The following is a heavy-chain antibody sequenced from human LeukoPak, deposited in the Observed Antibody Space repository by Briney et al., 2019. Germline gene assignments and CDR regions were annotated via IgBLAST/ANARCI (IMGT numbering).Heavy chain of an antibody. CDR2: IYTSGST. CDR1: GDSISSGSYY. J-gene: IGHJ5*02. Sequence: SQTLSLTCTVSGDSISSGSYYWSWIRQPAGKGLEWIGRIYTSGSTNYNPSLKSRVTISVDTSKNQFSLKLSSVTAADTAVYYCAREAVGGSGSYSVDPWGQGTLVTVSS. CDR3: AREAVGGSGSYSVDP. D-gene: IGHD3-10*01. V-gene: IGHV4-61*02.